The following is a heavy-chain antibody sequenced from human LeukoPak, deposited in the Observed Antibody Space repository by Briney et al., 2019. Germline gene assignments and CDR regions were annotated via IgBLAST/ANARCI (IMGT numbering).Heavy chain of an antibody. CDR2: IRKATEDGAP. CDR3: ASGMWGSQCTCPDY. J-gene: IGHJ4*02. D-gene: IGHD3-16*01. CDR1: GFTFSNVW. V-gene: IGHV3-15*01. Sequence: GGSLRLSCAASGFTFSNVWMGWFRQAPGRGREWVGCIRKATEDGAPDYAAPVQGRLTISRDDSSNTLYLQMNSLKTEDTAVYFCASGMWGSQCTCPDYWGQGTLVTVSS.